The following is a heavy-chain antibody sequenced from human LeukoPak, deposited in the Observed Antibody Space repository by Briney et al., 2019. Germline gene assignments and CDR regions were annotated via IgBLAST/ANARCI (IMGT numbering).Heavy chain of an antibody. CDR1: GGSFSGYY. CDR2: INHSGST. V-gene: IGHV4-34*01. J-gene: IGHJ6*02. CDR3: ARAVGYCSGGSCPLWYYYYGMDV. Sequence: SETPSLTCAVYGGSFSGYYWSWIRQPPGKGLEWIGEINHSGSTNYNPSLKSRVTISVDTSKNQFSLKLSSVTAADTAVYYCARAVGYCSGGSCPLWYYYYGMDVWGQGTTVTVSS. D-gene: IGHD2-15*01.